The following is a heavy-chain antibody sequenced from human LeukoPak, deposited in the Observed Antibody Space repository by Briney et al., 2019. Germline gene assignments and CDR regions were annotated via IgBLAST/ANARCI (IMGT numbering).Heavy chain of an antibody. CDR3: AKLGYSSGWYSDY. D-gene: IGHD6-19*01. V-gene: IGHV3-30*18. J-gene: IGHJ4*02. CDR2: ISYDGNNK. CDR1: GFTFSSYG. Sequence: GGSLRLSCAASGFTFSSYGMHWVRQAPGKGLEWVAVISYDGNNKYYADSVKGRFTISRDNSKNTLYLQMNSLRAEDTAVYYCAKLGYSSGWYSDYWGQGTLVTVSS.